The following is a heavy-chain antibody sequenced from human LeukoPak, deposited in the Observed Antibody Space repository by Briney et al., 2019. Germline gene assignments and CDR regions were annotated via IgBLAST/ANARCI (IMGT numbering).Heavy chain of an antibody. J-gene: IGHJ3*02. D-gene: IGHD4-17*01. CDR1: GFRLSDYG. V-gene: IGHV3-30*19. Sequence: PGGSLRLSCAASGFRLSDYGLHWVRQAPGKGLEWLSVISHDGSDKTNADSVKGRFIISRDNSKNTIYLQLNSLRPEDTAMYYCAREGVQTTVDAFDIWGLGTMVIVSS. CDR3: AREGVQTTVDAFDI. CDR2: ISHDGSDK.